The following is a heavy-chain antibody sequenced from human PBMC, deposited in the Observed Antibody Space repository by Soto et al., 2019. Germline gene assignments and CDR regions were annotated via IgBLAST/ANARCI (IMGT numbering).Heavy chain of an antibody. D-gene: IGHD6-19*01. J-gene: IGHJ1*01. CDR1: GNNASSNSAA. CDR3: ARESPNSYGSGWYVHH. Sequence: SPALSLSYVISGNNASSNSAAWNSTTPSPSKGLEWLGRTYYRTKWYNDYAVSVKSRITINPDTSKNQFSLQLNSVTAEDTAVYYCARESPNSYGSGWYVHHWRQGTLVTVSS. CDR2: TYYRTKWYN. V-gene: IGHV6-1*01.